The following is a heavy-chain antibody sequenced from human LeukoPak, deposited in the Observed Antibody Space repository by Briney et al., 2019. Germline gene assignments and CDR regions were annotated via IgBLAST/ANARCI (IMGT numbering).Heavy chain of an antibody. D-gene: IGHD5-18*01. J-gene: IGHJ3*02. Sequence: KIGESLKISCKGSGYSFTSYWIGWVRQMPGKGLEWMGIIYPGDSDTRYSPSFQGQVTISADKSISTAYLQWSSLKASDTAMYYCARPCRRGLRHTHDAFDIWGQGTMVTVSS. V-gene: IGHV5-51*01. CDR1: GYSFTSYW. CDR3: ARPCRRGLRHTHDAFDI. CDR2: IYPGDSDT.